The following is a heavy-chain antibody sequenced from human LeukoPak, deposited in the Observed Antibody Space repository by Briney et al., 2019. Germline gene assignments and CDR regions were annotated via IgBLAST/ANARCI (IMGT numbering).Heavy chain of an antibody. V-gene: IGHV4-59*01. CDR1: GGSISRYY. D-gene: IGHD5-24*01. J-gene: IGHJ4*02. CDR3: ARNGYNRLYYFDY. CDR2: VYNNGYT. Sequence: SETLSLTCSVSGGSISRYYWSWIRQPPGKGLEWIGYVYNNGYTDYNPSLKSRAAISVDTSKNQFSLKLSSVTAADTAVYYCARNGYNRLYYFDYWGQGTLVTVSS.